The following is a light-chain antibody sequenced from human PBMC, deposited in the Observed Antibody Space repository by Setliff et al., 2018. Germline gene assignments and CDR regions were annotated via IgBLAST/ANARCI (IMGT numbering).Light chain of an antibody. V-gene: IGLV2-14*01. CDR2: EVN. Sequence: QSALTQPASVSGSPGQSITISCTGTSSDVGGYNYVSWYQHHPAKAPKLMIYEVNNRPSGVSNRFSGSKSGNTASLTISGLQAEDEADYYCSSYTSRTTLVFGTGTKVTVL. CDR3: SSYTSRTTLV. CDR1: SSDVGGYNY. J-gene: IGLJ1*01.